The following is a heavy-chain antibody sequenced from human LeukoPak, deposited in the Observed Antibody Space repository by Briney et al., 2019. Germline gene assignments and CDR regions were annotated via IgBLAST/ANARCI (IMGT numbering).Heavy chain of an antibody. D-gene: IGHD1-26*01. CDR1: GGSINSDY. V-gene: IGHV4-59*01. Sequence: PSETLSLTCSVSGGSINSDYWSWIRQPPGKGLEWIGLLYPSGSTNYNPSPKSRVTISVDTSRTQFSLKLSSRTAADTAVYYCAGGHYPLEYWGQGTLVTVSS. CDR3: AGGHYPLEY. J-gene: IGHJ4*02. CDR2: LYPSGST.